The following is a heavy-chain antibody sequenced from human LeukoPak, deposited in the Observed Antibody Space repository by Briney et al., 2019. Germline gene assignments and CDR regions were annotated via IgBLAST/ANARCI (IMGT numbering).Heavy chain of an antibody. D-gene: IGHD3-22*01. V-gene: IGHV3-48*03. Sequence: PGGSLRLSCAASGFTFSSYEMNWVRQAPGKGLEWVSYISSSGSTIYYADSVKGRFTISRDNAKNSLYLQMNSLRVEDTAVYYCASTNYYDSSGYWARFDYWGQGTLVTVSS. J-gene: IGHJ4*02. CDR2: ISSSGSTI. CDR3: ASTNYYDSSGYWARFDY. CDR1: GFTFSSYE.